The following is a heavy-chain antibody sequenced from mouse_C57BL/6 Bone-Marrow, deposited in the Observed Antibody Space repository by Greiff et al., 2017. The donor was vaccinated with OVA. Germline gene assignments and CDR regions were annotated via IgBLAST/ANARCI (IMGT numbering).Heavy chain of an antibody. Sequence: QVQLQQSGPELVKPGASVKISCKASGYTFTDYYINWVKQRPGQGLEWIGWIFPGSGSTYYNEKFKGKATLTVDKSSSTAYMLLSSLTSEDSAVYFWARSDGGLRLRGYYFDYWGQGTTLTVSS. CDR1: GYTFTDYY. D-gene: IGHD2-4*01. CDR2: IFPGSGST. V-gene: IGHV1-75*01. CDR3: ARSDGGLRLRGYYFDY. J-gene: IGHJ2*01.